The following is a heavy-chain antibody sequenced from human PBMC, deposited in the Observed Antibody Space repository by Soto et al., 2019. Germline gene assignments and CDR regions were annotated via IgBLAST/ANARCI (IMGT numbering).Heavy chain of an antibody. V-gene: IGHV2-5*01. J-gene: IGHJ4*02. CDR3: AHTWGLPFDY. CDR2: IYWNDDK. D-gene: IGHD3-16*01. CDR1: GFSLRTTGVG. Sequence: QITLKESGPTLVEPTQTLTLTCTYSGFSLRTTGVGVGWIRQPPGKALEWLGIIYWNDDKRYSPSLKNRFTLTSDISKSQVVLTMTNMLPVDTATYYCAHTWGLPFDYWGQGTLFIVSS.